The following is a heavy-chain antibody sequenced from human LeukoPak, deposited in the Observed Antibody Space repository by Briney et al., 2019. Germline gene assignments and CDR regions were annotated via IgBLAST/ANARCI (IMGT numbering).Heavy chain of an antibody. CDR3: AKYGNSGWVIDN. D-gene: IGHD6-19*01. CDR2: IYYTGGT. Sequence: SETLSLTYAVYGGCIGSDYWIWIRQPPGKGLEYIGYIYYTGGTNYNPSLKSRVTITVDTSKNQFSLKLSSVTAADTAVYFCAKYGNSGWVIDNWGQGTLVTVSS. J-gene: IGHJ4*02. V-gene: IGHV4-59*08. CDR1: GGCIGSDY.